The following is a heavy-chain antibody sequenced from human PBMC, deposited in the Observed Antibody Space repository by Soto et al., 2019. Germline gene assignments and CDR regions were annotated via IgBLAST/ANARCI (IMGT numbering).Heavy chain of an antibody. V-gene: IGHV1-24*01. CDR3: ATDAYSSSWDYYYGMDV. Sequence: ASVKVSCKVSGYTLTELSMHWVQQAPGKGLEWMGGFDPEDGETIYAQKFQGRVTMTEDTSTDTAYMELSSLRSEDTAVYYCATDAYSSSWDYYYGMDVWGQGTTVTVSS. CDR1: GYTLTELS. CDR2: FDPEDGET. J-gene: IGHJ6*02. D-gene: IGHD6-13*01.